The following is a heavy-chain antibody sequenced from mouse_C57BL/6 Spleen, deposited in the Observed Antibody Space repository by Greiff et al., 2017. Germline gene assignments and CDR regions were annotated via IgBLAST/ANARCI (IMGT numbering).Heavy chain of an antibody. CDR3: ARYNYGSYYAMDY. CDR2: INPNNGGT. D-gene: IGHD1-2*01. Sequence: VQLQQSGPELVKPGASVKISCKASGYTFTDYYMNWVKQSHGKSLKWIGDINPNNGGTSYNQKFKGKATLTVDKSSSTAYMELRSLTSEDSAVYYCARYNYGSYYAMDYWGQGTSVTVSS. V-gene: IGHV1-26*01. CDR1: GYTFTDYY. J-gene: IGHJ4*01.